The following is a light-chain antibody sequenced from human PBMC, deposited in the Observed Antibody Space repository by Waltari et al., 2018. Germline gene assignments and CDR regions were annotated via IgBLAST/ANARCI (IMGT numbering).Light chain of an antibody. J-gene: IGKJ3*01. V-gene: IGKV1-5*03. Sequence: DIQMTQSPSTLSASVGDRVTITCRASQSISSWLAWYQQKPGKAPKLLFYKASSLESGVPSRFSGSGSGTEFTLTISSLQPDDFATYYCQQYNSYSHTFGPGTKVDIK. CDR2: KAS. CDR1: QSISSW. CDR3: QQYNSYSHT.